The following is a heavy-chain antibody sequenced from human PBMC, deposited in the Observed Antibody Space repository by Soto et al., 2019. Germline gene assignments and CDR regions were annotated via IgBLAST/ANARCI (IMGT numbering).Heavy chain of an antibody. CDR3: AAYCSGGSCWRYFDY. V-gene: IGHV1-58*01. J-gene: IGHJ4*02. Sequence: VASVPVSCKASGFTFTSSAVQLVRQARGQRLEWIGWSVVSSGNTNYAQKFQERVTITRDMSTSTAYMELSSLRSEDTAVYYCAAYCSGGSCWRYFDYWGQGTLVTVSS. CDR1: GFTFTSSA. D-gene: IGHD2-15*01. CDR2: SVVSSGNT.